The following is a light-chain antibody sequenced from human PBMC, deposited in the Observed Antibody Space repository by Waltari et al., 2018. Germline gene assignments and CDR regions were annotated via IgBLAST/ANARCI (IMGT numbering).Light chain of an antibody. CDR3: QQYEDWPRHS. V-gene: IGKV3-15*01. CDR2: GAY. Sequence: VVTQSPATLSVSPGERVTLSCRASQNVGTSLAWYQQKRGQTPRLLIFGAYSRASGGPARFSGRGSGTDFTLAISSLQSEDFAVYYCQQYEDWPRHSFGGGTKVQIE. CDR1: QNVGTS. J-gene: IGKJ4*01.